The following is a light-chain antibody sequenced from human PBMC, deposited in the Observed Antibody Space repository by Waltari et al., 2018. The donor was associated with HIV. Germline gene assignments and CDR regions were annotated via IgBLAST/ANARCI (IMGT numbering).Light chain of an antibody. CDR1: QSLAYSDGNTY. CDR3: RQGKDWQYT. Sequence: DIVMTQSPLSLPVTLGQPASISCRSSQSLAYSDGNTYLNWFQQRPGQSPRRLVYKVSKRDSGVPDRVSGSGSGTEFTLKISRVEAEDAGVYYFRQGKDWQYTFGQGTKLEIK. J-gene: IGKJ2*01. CDR2: KVS. V-gene: IGKV2-30*01.